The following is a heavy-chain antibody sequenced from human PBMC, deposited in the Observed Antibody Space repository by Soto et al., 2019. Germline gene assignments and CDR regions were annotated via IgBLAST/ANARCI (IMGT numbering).Heavy chain of an antibody. V-gene: IGHV1-18*01. CDR3: AREGQAPYYYYGMDV. J-gene: IGHJ6*02. Sequence: ASVKVSCKASGYTFTSYDMHWVRQAPGQRLEWMGWISGYNGNTKYAEKFQGRVTMTTDTSTSTAHMELRSLRSDDTAVYYCAREGQAPYYYYGMDVWGQGTAVTVSS. CDR1: GYTFTSYD. CDR2: ISGYNGNT.